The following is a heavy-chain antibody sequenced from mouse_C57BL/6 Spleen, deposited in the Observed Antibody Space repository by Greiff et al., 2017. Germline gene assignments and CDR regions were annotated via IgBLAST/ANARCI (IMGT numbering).Heavy chain of an antibody. CDR2: ISSGGSYT. CDR3: ARQRGSSGYYAMDY. J-gene: IGHJ4*01. V-gene: IGHV5-6*01. D-gene: IGHD3-2*02. Sequence: EVKLVESGGDLVKPGGSLKLSCAASGFTFSSYGMSWVRQTPDKRLEWVATISSGGSYTYYPDSVKGRFTISRDNAKNTLYLQMSSRKAEDTAMYYCARQRGSSGYYAMDYWGQGTSVTVSS. CDR1: GFTFSSYG.